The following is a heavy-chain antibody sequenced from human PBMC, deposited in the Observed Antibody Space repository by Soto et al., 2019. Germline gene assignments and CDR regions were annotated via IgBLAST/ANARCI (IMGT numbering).Heavy chain of an antibody. J-gene: IGHJ6*02. Sequence: SETLSLTCTVSGGSISSSSYYWGWIRQPPGKGLEWIGSIYYSGSTYYNPSLKSRVTISVDTSKNQFSLKLSSVTAADTAVYYCARLGPIVVVPAARQKERVHGMDVWGQGTTVTVSS. CDR1: GGSISSSSYY. V-gene: IGHV4-39*01. CDR3: ARLGPIVVVPAARQKERVHGMDV. CDR2: IYYSGST. D-gene: IGHD2-2*01.